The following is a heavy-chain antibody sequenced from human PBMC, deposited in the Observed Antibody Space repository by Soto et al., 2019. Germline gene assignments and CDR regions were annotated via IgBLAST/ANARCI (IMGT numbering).Heavy chain of an antibody. J-gene: IGHJ6*02. Sequence: QVQLQQSGPRLVKPSETLSLTCTVSSGPDRSHNWGWIRQPPGRGLEWIGYVYYTGDTAYNPSLRGRVTTSADTSTNDISLTLNSVTAADTAVYYWVRQVIDYLHGLVDVWGQGTTVSVSS. V-gene: IGHV4-59*08. CDR1: SGPDRSHN. CDR3: VRQVIDYLHGLVDV. CDR2: VYYTGDT. D-gene: IGHD4-17*01.